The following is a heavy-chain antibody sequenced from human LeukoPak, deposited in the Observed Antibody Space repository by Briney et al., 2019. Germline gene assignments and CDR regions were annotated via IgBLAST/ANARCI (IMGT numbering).Heavy chain of an antibody. CDR3: ARDLGTAMGEGAFDI. CDR2: IIPIFGTA. Sequence: AVKVSCKASGYTFTSYGISWVRQAPGQGLEWMGGIIPIFGTANYAQKFQGRVTITADESTSTDYMELSSLRSEDTAVYYCARDLGTAMGEGAFDIWGQGTMVTISS. V-gene: IGHV1-69*13. D-gene: IGHD5-18*01. J-gene: IGHJ3*02. CDR1: GYTFTSYG.